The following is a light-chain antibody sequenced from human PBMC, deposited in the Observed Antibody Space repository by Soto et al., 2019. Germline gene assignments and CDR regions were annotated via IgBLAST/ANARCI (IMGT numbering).Light chain of an antibody. J-gene: IGLJ7*01. CDR1: SSDVGGYYY. CDR3: WSSAGNYFGV. CDR2: DVT. Sequence: QSALTQPRSVSGSPGQSVTISCTGTSSDVGGYYYVSWYQQHPGKAPKLIIYDVTQRPSVVPDRFSGSKSGNTASLTISGLQAEEEADYSCWSSAGNYFGVFGGGTQLTVL. V-gene: IGLV2-11*01.